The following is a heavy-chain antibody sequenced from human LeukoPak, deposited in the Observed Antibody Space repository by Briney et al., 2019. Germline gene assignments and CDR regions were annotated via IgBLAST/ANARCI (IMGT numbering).Heavy chain of an antibody. CDR3: ARNPKGDSYGMDV. CDR1: EFTFSNYD. CDR2: IWYDGSTK. V-gene: IGHV3-33*01. Sequence: GGSLRLSCAASEFTFSNYDIHWVRQAPGKGLEWVAVIWYDGSTKYYADSVKGRFTISRDNSKNTVHQQINSLRAEDTAVYYCARNPKGDSYGMDVWGQGTTVTVSS. J-gene: IGHJ6*02.